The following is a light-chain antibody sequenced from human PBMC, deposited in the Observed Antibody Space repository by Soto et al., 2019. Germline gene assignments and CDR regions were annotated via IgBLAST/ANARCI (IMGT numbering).Light chain of an antibody. J-gene: IGKJ5*01. CDR3: MQSTQLPPT. CDR2: EVS. Sequence: DVVMTQTPLSLSVAPGQPASISCKSSQSLLHITGETFLFWYLQKPGQYPQLLIYEVSTRVSGVPDRFSGSGSGTDSTLEISRVETDDVGIYYCMQSTQLPPTFGQGTRLGIE. V-gene: IGKV2D-29*02. CDR1: QSLLHITGETF.